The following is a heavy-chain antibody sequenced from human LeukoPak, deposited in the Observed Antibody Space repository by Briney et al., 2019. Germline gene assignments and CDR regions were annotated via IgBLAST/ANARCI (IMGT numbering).Heavy chain of an antibody. J-gene: IGHJ4*02. CDR1: GGSISSSSYS. D-gene: IGHD1-26*01. Sequence: PSETLSLTCTVSGGSISSSSYSWGWIRQPPGKGLEGIGSIYYSGSTYYNPSLKSRVTISVDTSKNQFSLKLSSVTAADTAVYYCARRRVGADPVDYWGQGTLVTVSS. V-gene: IGHV4-39*01. CDR2: IYYSGST. CDR3: ARRRVGADPVDY.